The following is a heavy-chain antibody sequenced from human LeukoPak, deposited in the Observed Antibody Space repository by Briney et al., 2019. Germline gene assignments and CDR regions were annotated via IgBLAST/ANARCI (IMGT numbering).Heavy chain of an antibody. Sequence: GGSLRLSCTASGFTFTDYAMSWVRQAPGEGLEWVSAISGDGGGYTYYADSVKGRFTISRVSSKNTLYLEMNSLRAEDTAVYYCAKDLTSGSGSYDYWGQGTLVTVSS. V-gene: IGHV3-23*01. CDR1: GFTFTDYA. J-gene: IGHJ4*02. CDR2: ISGDGGGYT. CDR3: AKDLTSGSGSYDY. D-gene: IGHD3-10*01.